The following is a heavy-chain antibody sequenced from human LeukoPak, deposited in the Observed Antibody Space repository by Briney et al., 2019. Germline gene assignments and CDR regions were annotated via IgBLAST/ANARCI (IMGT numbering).Heavy chain of an antibody. V-gene: IGHV3-33*06. Sequence: GGSLRLSCAASGFTFRNYGMHGFRRTPGKGLEGVAVIWSNGVNKYYGDSVKGRFTTSRDNSENTLSLQMNDLRAEDTGVYYCVKERAPFDAFDIWGQGTVVTVS. CDR3: VKERAPFDAFDI. CDR1: GFTFRNYG. J-gene: IGHJ3*02. CDR2: IWSNGVNK.